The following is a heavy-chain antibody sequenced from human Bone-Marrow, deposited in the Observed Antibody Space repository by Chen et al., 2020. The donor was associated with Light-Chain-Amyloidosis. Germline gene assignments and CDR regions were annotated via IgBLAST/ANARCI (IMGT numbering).Heavy chain of an antibody. V-gene: IGHV5-51*01. D-gene: IGHD5-12*01. CDR3: ARRRDGYNFDY. Sequence: EVQLEQSGPEVKKTGESLKISCKGSGYTFPNYWIGWMRPMSGKGLECMGVIYPDSSDAKYSPSFEGQVPISADKSLTTAYLQWRSLKASDTAMYYCARRRDGYNFDYGGQGTLVTVSS. CDR2: IYPDSSDA. J-gene: IGHJ4*02. CDR1: GYTFPNYW.